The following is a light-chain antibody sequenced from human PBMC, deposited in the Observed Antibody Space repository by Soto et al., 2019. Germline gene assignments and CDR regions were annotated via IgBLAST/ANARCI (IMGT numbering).Light chain of an antibody. CDR3: GTWDASLSAGI. V-gene: IGLV1-51*01. Sequence: QSVLMQPPSVSAAPRQKVTISCSGSTSNIGSNSVSWYQQLPGTAPKLLIYDNNKRPSGIPDRFSGSRSGTSATLGITGVQTWDEADYYCGTWDASLSAGIFGGGTKLTVL. J-gene: IGLJ2*01. CDR2: DNN. CDR1: TSNIGSNS.